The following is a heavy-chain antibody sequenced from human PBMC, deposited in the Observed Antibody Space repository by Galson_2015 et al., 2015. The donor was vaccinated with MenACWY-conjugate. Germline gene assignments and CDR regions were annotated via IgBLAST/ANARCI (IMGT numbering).Heavy chain of an antibody. D-gene: IGHD3-10*01. CDR3: AQVRVGPRVGEDSFDL. V-gene: IGHV3-23*01. Sequence: SLRLSCAASGFTFSNYVMTWVRQAPGKGLDWVSSISGGGSDTSYAGSVRGRFSISRDNSKNTLYLEMNSLRAEDSAVYHCAQVRVGPRVGEDSFDLWGQGTMVIVSS. CDR1: GFTFSNYV. J-gene: IGHJ3*01. CDR2: ISGGGSDT.